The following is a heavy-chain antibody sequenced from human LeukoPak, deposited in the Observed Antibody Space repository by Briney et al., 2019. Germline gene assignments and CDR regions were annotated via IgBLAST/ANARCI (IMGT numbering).Heavy chain of an antibody. Sequence: ASVTVSCKASGYTFTGYYMHWVRQAPGQGLEWMGWINPNSGGTNYAQKFQGRVTITRDTSASTAYMELSSLRSEDMAVYYCARSVSSSGTFDYWGQGTLVTVSS. CDR1: GYTFTGYY. CDR3: ARSVSSSGTFDY. J-gene: IGHJ4*02. D-gene: IGHD6-6*01. CDR2: INPNSGGT. V-gene: IGHV1-2*02.